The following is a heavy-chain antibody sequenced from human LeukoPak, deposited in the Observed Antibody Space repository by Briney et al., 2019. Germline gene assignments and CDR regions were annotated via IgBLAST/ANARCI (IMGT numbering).Heavy chain of an antibody. CDR1: GGSISSYY. J-gene: IGHJ4*02. V-gene: IGHV4-59*12. D-gene: IGHD5-18*01. CDR2: IYYSGST. CDR3: ARGGARLYSYGYVFGY. Sequence: SETLSLTCTVSGGSISSYYWSWIRQPPGKGLEWIGYIYYSGSTNYNPSLKSRVTISVDTSKNQFSLKLSSVTAADTAVYYCARGGARLYSYGYVFGYWGQGTLVTVSS.